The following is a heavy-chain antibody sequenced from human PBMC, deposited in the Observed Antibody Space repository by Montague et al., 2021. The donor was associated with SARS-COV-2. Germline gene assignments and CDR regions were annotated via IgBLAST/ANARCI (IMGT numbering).Heavy chain of an antibody. CDR3: ARTAEVDSYIED. J-gene: IGHJ4*02. V-gene: IGHV4-28*01. CDR1: GNSIYRWNW. D-gene: IGHD3-10*01. CDR2: IHNTGNT. Sequence: SETLSLTCAVSGNSIYRWNWWGWIWQPPGKGLAWIGYIHNTGNTHYNPSLKSRVIMSVDTSQGQFSLKLSSVAAVDTAVYYCARTAEVDSYIEDWGQGTLITVAS.